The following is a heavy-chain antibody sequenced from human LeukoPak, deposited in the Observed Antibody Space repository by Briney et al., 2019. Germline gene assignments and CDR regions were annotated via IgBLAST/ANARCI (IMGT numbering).Heavy chain of an antibody. V-gene: IGHV4-39*07. CDR3: ARGGEKWWIQSNYYFDY. Sequence: SETLSLTCTVSGGSISSSSYYWGWNRQPPGKGLEWIGSIYYSGSTNYNPSLKSRVTISVDTSKNQFSLKLSSVTAADTAVYYCARGGEKWWIQSNYYFDYWGQGTLVTVSS. J-gene: IGHJ4*02. CDR2: IYYSGST. D-gene: IGHD5-18*01. CDR1: GGSISSSSYY.